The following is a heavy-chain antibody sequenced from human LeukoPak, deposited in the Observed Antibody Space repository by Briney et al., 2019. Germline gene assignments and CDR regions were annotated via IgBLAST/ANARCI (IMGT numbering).Heavy chain of an antibody. CDR1: GGSISSYY. J-gene: IGHJ4*02. Sequence: PSETLSLTCTVSGGSISSYYWSWIRQPAGKGLEWIGRIYTSGSTNYNPSLKSRVTMSVDTSKNQFSLKLSSVTAADTAVYYCARQPPGLVGARSDFDYWGQGTLVTVSS. CDR2: IYTSGST. CDR3: ARQPPGLVGARSDFDY. D-gene: IGHD1-26*01. V-gene: IGHV4-4*07.